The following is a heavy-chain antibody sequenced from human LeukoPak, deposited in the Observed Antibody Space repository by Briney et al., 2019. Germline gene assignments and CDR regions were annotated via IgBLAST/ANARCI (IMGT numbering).Heavy chain of an antibody. J-gene: IGHJ6*02. Sequence: SVKVSCKASGYSFTSNYIHWVRQAPGQGLEWMGGIIPIFGTANYAQKFQGRVTITADESTSTAYMELSSLRSEDTAVYYCARSAIFRQQLAPDYYYYYGMDVWGQGTTVTVSS. CDR1: GYSFTSNY. D-gene: IGHD6-13*01. CDR2: IIPIFGTA. CDR3: ARSAIFRQQLAPDYYYYYGMDV. V-gene: IGHV1-69*13.